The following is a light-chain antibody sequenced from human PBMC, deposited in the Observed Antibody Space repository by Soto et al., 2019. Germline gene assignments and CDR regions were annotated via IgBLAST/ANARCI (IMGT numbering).Light chain of an antibody. CDR1: SSDIGYYNY. V-gene: IGLV2-14*01. CDR2: GVT. Sequence: QSALTQPASVSGSPGQSITISCTGTSSDIGYYNYVSWYQLHPGKAPKLLIYGVTNRPSGISYRFSGSKSGNTASLTISGLQSEDEADYYCSSYGSSSTLVFGAGTKVTVL. CDR3: SSYGSSSTLV. J-gene: IGLJ1*01.